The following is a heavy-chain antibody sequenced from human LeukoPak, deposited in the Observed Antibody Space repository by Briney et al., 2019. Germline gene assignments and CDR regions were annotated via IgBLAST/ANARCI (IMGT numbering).Heavy chain of an antibody. Sequence: SETLSLTCAVSGGSISSGGYSWSWIRQPPGKGLEWIGYIYHSGSTYYNPSLKSRVTISVDRSKSQFSLKLSSVTAADTAVYYCARGGLYYDSSGYYTYPFDYWGQGTLVTVSS. CDR1: GGSISSGGYS. V-gene: IGHV4-30-2*01. J-gene: IGHJ4*02. CDR3: ARGGLYYDSSGYYTYPFDY. D-gene: IGHD3-22*01. CDR2: IYHSGST.